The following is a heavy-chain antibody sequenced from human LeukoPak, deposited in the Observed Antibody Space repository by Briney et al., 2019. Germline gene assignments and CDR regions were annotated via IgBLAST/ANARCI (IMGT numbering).Heavy chain of an antibody. Sequence: PSETLSLTCTVSGGSISSSSYYWGWIRQPPGKGLEWIGSIYYSGSTYYNPSLKSRVTISVDTSKNQFSLKLSSVTAADTAVYYCARDRPDYYDSSGVDYWGQGTLVTVSS. CDR1: GGSISSSSYY. D-gene: IGHD3-22*01. J-gene: IGHJ4*02. CDR3: ARDRPDYYDSSGVDY. CDR2: IYYSGST. V-gene: IGHV4-39*07.